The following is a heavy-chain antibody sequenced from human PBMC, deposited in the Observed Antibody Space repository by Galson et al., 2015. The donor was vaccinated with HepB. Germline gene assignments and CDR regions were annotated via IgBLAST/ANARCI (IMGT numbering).Heavy chain of an antibody. V-gene: IGHV3-23*01. Sequence: SLRLSCAASGFIFSSYAMNWVRQVPGKGLEWVATISGRGDTTYYADSVKGRFTISRGNSENTLYLPMNSLRVEDTAVYCCARQFGYFDCWGQGALVTVSA. CDR2: ISGRGDTT. J-gene: IGHJ4*02. D-gene: IGHD3-16*01. CDR3: ARQFGYFDC. CDR1: GFIFSSYA.